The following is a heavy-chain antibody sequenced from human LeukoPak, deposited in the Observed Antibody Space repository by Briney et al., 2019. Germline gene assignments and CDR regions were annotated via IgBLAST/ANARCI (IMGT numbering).Heavy chain of an antibody. D-gene: IGHD3-22*01. Sequence: GGSLRLSCAASGFIFSSYAMTWVRQAPGKGLEWVSAISGSGRSTYYADSVKGRFTISRDNSKNTLYLQMNSLRAEDTAVYYCANRDSSGYIPDYWGQGTLVTVSS. CDR2: ISGSGRST. CDR1: GFIFSSYA. J-gene: IGHJ4*02. CDR3: ANRDSSGYIPDY. V-gene: IGHV3-23*01.